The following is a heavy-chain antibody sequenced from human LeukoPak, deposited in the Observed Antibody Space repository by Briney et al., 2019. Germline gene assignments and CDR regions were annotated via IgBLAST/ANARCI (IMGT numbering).Heavy chain of an antibody. CDR3: ARDESGIAAAGTILNAFDI. V-gene: IGHV1-46*01. Sequence: ASVKVSCKASGYTFTSYYMHWVRQAPGQGLEWMGIINPSGGSTSYAQKFQGRVTMTRDTSTSTVYMELSSLRSEDTAAYYCARDESGIAAAGTILNAFDIWGQGTMVTVSS. D-gene: IGHD6-13*01. CDR1: GYTFTSYY. CDR2: INPSGGST. J-gene: IGHJ3*02.